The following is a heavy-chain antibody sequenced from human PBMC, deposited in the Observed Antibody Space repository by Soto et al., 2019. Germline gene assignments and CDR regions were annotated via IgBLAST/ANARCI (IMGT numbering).Heavy chain of an antibody. CDR3: ARYSPPKKSFDSNPGWLDP. CDR2: VYDSGTS. Sequence: QVQLQESGPGLVLPSETLSLTCTVSGGSMNSYYWTWVRQPPGKGLEWIGYVYDSGTSKYNASLERCITMSLDKSRNQFSLSLSYVTAADTAVYFCARYSPPKKSFDSNPGWLDPWGQGTLVAVSS. V-gene: IGHV4-59*01. CDR1: GGSMNSYY. D-gene: IGHD2-21*01. J-gene: IGHJ5*02.